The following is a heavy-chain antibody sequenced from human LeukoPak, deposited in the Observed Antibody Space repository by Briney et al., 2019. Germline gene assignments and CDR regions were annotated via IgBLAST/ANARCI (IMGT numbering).Heavy chain of an antibody. V-gene: IGHV3-30*02. CDR3: AKSTRLRWRFSGAFDI. D-gene: IGHD4-23*01. CDR1: GFTFSSYG. Sequence: PGGSLRLSCAASGFTFSSYGMHWVRQAPGKGLEWVAFIRYDGSNKYYADSVKGRFTISRDNSKNTLYLQMNSLRAEDTAVYYCAKSTRLRWRFSGAFDIWGQGTMVTVSS. J-gene: IGHJ3*02. CDR2: IRYDGSNK.